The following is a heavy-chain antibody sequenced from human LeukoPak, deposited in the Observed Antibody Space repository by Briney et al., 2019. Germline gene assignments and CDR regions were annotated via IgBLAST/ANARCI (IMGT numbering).Heavy chain of an antibody. CDR2: IYYSGST. Sequence: PSETLSLTCTVSGGSISSYYWGWIRQPPGKGLEWIGSIYYSGSTYYNPSPDSRVTISVDTSKNQFSLKLSSVSAADTAVYYCARSLVVPAARLGAFDIWGQGTMVTVSS. V-gene: IGHV4-39*07. CDR1: GGSISSYY. J-gene: IGHJ3*02. CDR3: ARSLVVPAARLGAFDI. D-gene: IGHD2-2*01.